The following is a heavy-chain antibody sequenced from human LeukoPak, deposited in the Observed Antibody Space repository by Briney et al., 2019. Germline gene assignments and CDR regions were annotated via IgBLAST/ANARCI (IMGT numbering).Heavy chain of an antibody. V-gene: IGHV3-43D*03. Sequence: GGSLRLPCAASGFTFDDYAMHWVRQVPGKGMEWVSLISWDGGSIHYADSVKGRFTISRDNSKNSLYLQMNSLRAEDTALYYCARESGSTSRCWFDPWGQGTLVTVSS. J-gene: IGHJ5*02. D-gene: IGHD2-2*01. CDR3: ARESGSTSRCWFDP. CDR1: GFTFDDYA. CDR2: ISWDGGSI.